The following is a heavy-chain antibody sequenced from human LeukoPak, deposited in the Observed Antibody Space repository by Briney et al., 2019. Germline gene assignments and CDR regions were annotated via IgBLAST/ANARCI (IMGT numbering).Heavy chain of an antibody. J-gene: IGHJ4*02. D-gene: IGHD6-19*01. CDR2: IRYDGSNK. V-gene: IGHV3-30*02. CDR3: AKTNSSGWYQFDY. CDR1: VFTFSSYG. Sequence: PGGSLRLSCSASVFTFSSYGMHWVRQAPGKGLEWVAFIRYDGSNKYYADSVKGRFTISRDNSKNTLYLQMNSLRAEDTAVYYCAKTNSSGWYQFDYWGQGTLVTVSS.